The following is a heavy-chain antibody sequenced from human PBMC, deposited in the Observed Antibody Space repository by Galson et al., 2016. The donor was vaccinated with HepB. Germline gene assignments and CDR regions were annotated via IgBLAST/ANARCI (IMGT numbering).Heavy chain of an antibody. CDR2: INQSGTT. D-gene: IGHD1-1*01. CDR3: AGGVAGTTY. Sequence: SETLSLTCAVYGGSFSAYYWRWIRQPPGKGLEWIGEINQSGTTNYNPSLKSRVTISIHMSRNQFSLKLTSVTAADTAVYYCAGGVAGTTYWGQGTLVTVSS. CDR1: GGSFSAYY. J-gene: IGHJ4*02. V-gene: IGHV4-34*01.